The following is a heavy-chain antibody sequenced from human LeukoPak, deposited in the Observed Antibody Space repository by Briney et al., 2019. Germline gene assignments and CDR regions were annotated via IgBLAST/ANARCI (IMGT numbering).Heavy chain of an antibody. V-gene: IGHV3-7*03. J-gene: IGHJ1*01. D-gene: IGHD5-24*01. Sequence: PGGSLRLSCAASGFTFSSYWMNWARQAPGKGLEWVASINHNGNVNYYVDSVKGRFTISRDNAKNSLYLQMNSLRAEDTAVYYCAKIVPRDGYHGRYFQHWGQGTLVTVSS. CDR3: AKIVPRDGYHGRYFQH. CDR2: INHNGNVN. CDR1: GFTFSSYW.